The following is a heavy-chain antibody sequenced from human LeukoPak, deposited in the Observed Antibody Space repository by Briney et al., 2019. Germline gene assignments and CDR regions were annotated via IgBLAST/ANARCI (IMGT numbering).Heavy chain of an antibody. Sequence: GEAPKISCYGSGYSFTTYWIGWVRQMPGEGLEGRVSIYPGDSDTRYSPSFQGQVTISVHMSINTASLQLNTLSAADTAVYYCARSKYRRTCSDYWGQGTLVTVSS. CDR1: GYSFTTYW. J-gene: IGHJ4*02. V-gene: IGHV5-51*01. CDR3: ARSKYRRTCSDY. D-gene: IGHD2-21*01. CDR2: IYPGDSDT.